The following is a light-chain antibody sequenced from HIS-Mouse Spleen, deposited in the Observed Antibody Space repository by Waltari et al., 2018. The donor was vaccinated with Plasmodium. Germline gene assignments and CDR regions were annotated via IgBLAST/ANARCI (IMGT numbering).Light chain of an antibody. CDR1: NIGSKS. V-gene: IGLV3-21*02. CDR3: QVWDSSSDHRV. CDR2: DDS. J-gene: IGLJ3*02. Sequence: SYVLTQPPSVSVAPGQTARITCGGNNIGSKSVHWYQQKPGQAPVLVVYDDSARPSGIPERFSGSNSGNTATLTISRGEAGDEADYYCQVWDSSSDHRVFGGGTKLTVL.